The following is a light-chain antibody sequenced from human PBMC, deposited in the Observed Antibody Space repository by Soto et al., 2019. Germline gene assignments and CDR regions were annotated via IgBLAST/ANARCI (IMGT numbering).Light chain of an antibody. CDR1: SSNIEAGYD. J-gene: IGLJ2*01. V-gene: IGLV1-40*01. Sequence: QSVLTQPPSVSGAPGQRVTISCTGSSSNIEAGYDVHWYQHLPGTASKLLIYTNINRPSGVPDRFSGSNSGTSASLAITGLQAEDEADYYCQSYDSSLSGVVFGGGTKLTVL. CDR3: QSYDSSLSGVV. CDR2: TNI.